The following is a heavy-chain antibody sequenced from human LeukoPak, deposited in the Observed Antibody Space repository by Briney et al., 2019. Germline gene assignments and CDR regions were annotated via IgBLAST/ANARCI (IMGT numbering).Heavy chain of an antibody. CDR3: ARGGIVVVVAANQPLSRGMDV. Sequence: PSETLSLTCAVYGGSFSGYYWSWIRQPPGKGLEWIGEINHSGSTNYNPSLKSRVTISVDTSKNQFSLKLSSVTAADTAVYYCARGGIVVVVAANQPLSRGMDVWGQGTTVTVSS. V-gene: IGHV4-34*01. J-gene: IGHJ6*02. CDR2: INHSGST. CDR1: GGSFSGYY. D-gene: IGHD2-15*01.